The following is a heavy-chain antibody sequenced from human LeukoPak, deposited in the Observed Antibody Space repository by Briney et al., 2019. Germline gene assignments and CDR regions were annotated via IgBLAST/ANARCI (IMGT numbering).Heavy chain of an antibody. CDR3: ARTQWLAQFTSFDY. CDR2: IKQDGSEK. Sequence: GSLRLSCAASGFTFSSYWMSWVRQAPGKGLEWVANIKQDGSEKYYVDSVKGRFTISRDNAKNSLYLQMNSLRAEDTAVYYCARTQWLAQFTSFDYWGQGTLVTVSS. CDR1: GFTFSSYW. J-gene: IGHJ4*02. V-gene: IGHV3-7*01. D-gene: IGHD6-19*01.